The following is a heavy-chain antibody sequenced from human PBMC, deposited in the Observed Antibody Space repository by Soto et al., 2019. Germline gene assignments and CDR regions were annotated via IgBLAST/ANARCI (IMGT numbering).Heavy chain of an antibody. Sequence: SETLSLTYTVSGGSISSSSFNWGWFLQRRGKGLEGIGSVYYRGTTYYNPSLKSRVTISADTSMNEFSLRLSSVTAADTAVYYCARLNGYCVSTGCHGYYGMDVWGQGTTVT. CDR1: GGSISSSSFN. V-gene: IGHV4-39*01. J-gene: IGHJ6*02. CDR3: ARLNGYCVSTGCHGYYGMDV. D-gene: IGHD2-2*03. CDR2: VYYRGTT.